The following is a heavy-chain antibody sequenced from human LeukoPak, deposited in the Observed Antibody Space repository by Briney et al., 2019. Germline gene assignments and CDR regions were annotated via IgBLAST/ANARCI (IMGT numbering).Heavy chain of an antibody. D-gene: IGHD4-17*01. Sequence: GTSVKVSCKASGFTFTSSAVQWVRQARGQRLEWIGWIVVGSGNTNYAQKFQERVTITRDMSTSTAYMELSSLRSEDTAAYYCAAVRAYGDYGWGFDYWGQGTLVTVSS. CDR1: GFTFTSSA. J-gene: IGHJ4*02. V-gene: IGHV1-58*01. CDR3: AAVRAYGDYGWGFDY. CDR2: IVVGSGNT.